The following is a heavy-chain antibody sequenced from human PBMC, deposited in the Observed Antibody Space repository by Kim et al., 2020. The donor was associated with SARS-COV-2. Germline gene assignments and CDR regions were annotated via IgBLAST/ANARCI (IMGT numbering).Heavy chain of an antibody. J-gene: IGHJ6*03. V-gene: IGHV3-11*01. D-gene: IGHD4-4*01. CDR3: ARAHDYRVPPSYYYMDV. Sequence: VKGRFTISRENAKNSLYLQMNSLRAEDTAVYYCARAHDYRVPPSYYYMDVWGKGTTVTVSS.